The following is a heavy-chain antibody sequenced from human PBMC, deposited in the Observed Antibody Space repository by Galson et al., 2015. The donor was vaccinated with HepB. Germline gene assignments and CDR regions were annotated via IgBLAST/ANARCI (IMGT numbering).Heavy chain of an antibody. D-gene: IGHD2-15*01. CDR1: GYTFTSYG. CDR2: ISAYNGNT. V-gene: IGHV1-18*01. J-gene: IGHJ4*02. CDR3: ARERAYCSGGSCYSLGDY. Sequence: QSGAEVKKPGASVKVSCKASGYTFTSYGISWVRQAPGQGLEWMGWISAYNGNTNYAQKLQGRVTMTTDTSTSTAYMELRSLRSDDTAVYYCARERAYCSGGSCYSLGDYWGQGTLVTVSS.